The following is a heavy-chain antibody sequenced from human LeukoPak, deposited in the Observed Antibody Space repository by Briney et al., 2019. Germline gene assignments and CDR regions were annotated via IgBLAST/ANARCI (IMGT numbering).Heavy chain of an antibody. Sequence: GRSLRLSCAASGFTFSNYGMHWVRQAPGKGLEWVAVIWYDGSNKYYADSVKGRFTISRDNSKNTLSLQMNSLRAEDTAVYYCAKGSYYDSSGSFYFDYWGQGTLVTVSS. V-gene: IGHV3-33*06. D-gene: IGHD3-22*01. CDR1: GFTFSNYG. CDR2: IWYDGSNK. CDR3: AKGSYYDSSGSFYFDY. J-gene: IGHJ4*02.